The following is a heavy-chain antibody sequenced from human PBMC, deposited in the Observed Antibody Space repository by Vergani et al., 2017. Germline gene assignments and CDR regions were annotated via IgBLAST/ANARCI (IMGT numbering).Heavy chain of an antibody. J-gene: IGHJ1*01. CDR2: ISGSGGST. CDR3: TTAWGLYYVHCEYFQY. V-gene: IGHV3-23*01. Sequence: EVQLLESGGDLVQPGGSLRLSCAASGFTFNHYAMNWVRQAPGKGLGWVSGISGSGGSTYYAGSVKGRFTISRDNSKNTLFLQMNRLKDEDTAVYYCTTAWGLYYVHCEYFQYWGRGTLVSVSS. CDR1: GFTFNHYA. D-gene: IGHD3-3*01.